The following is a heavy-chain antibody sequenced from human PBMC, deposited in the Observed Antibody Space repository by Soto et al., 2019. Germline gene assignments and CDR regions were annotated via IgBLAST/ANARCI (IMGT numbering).Heavy chain of an antibody. CDR2: INPISGGT. Sequence: GASVKVSCKASGYTFNGYYIHCVRQSPLQGLEWMGWINPISGGTNYAQKFQGRVTMTRDTSIATVYMDLSRLKSDDTAVYYCARNYYDSSDRDYLDYWGQGTLVTVSS. CDR3: ARNYYDSSDRDYLDY. V-gene: IGHV1-2*02. J-gene: IGHJ4*02. CDR1: GYTFNGYY. D-gene: IGHD3-22*01.